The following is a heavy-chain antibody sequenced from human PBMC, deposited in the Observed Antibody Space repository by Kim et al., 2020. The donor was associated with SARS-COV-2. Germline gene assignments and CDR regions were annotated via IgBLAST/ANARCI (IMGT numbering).Heavy chain of an antibody. D-gene: IGHD5-12*01. J-gene: IGHJ3*02. CDR3: ARLGDGYKRGAFDI. Sequence: SPSFQGQVPISADKSLSTAYLQWSSLKASDTAMYYCARLGDGYKRGAFDIWGQGTMVTVSS. V-gene: IGHV5-51*01.